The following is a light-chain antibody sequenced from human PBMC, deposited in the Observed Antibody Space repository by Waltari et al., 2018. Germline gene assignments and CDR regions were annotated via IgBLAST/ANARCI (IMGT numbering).Light chain of an antibody. CDR1: QDIGNY. CDR2: DAS. CDR3: QQYNDLPPDT. V-gene: IGKV1-33*01. J-gene: IGKJ2*01. Sequence: DIQMTQSPSSLSASVGDTVTLTCQASQDIGNYLNWHQQKPGKAPQLLIYDASNLETGVPSRFSGSGSGTDFTFTITGLQPEDVATYYCQQYNDLPPDTFGQGTRLEIK.